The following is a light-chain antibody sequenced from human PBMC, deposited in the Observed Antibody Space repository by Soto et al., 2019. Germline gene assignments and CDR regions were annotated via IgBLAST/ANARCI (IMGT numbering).Light chain of an antibody. J-gene: IGKJ5*01. Sequence: DIQMTQSPPSLSTSVGDRVTITCRASRTINTFLNWYHQKPGRAPNLLIYGASNLLSGVPSRFSGSGSGTNFSLTISNVQPEDSAIYYCQQTYTNPSITFGQGTRLE. CDR2: GAS. CDR1: RTINTF. V-gene: IGKV1-39*01. CDR3: QQTYTNPSIT.